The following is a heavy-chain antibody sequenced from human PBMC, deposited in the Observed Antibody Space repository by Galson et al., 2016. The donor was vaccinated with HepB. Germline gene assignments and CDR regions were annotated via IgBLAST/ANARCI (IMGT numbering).Heavy chain of an antibody. CDR2: ISYTGSKE. D-gene: IGHD6-19*01. CDR1: GFTFSSYA. CDR3: ARPIHSILSVTGQRDGDY. Sequence: SLRLSCAASGFTFSSYAMNWVRQAPGKGLEWVAEISYTGSKEKYADSVKGRFTIFRDNSKNSLYLQMTSLRADDTAVYYCARPIHSILSVTGQRDGDYWGQGTLVTVSS. V-gene: IGHV3-30-3*01. J-gene: IGHJ4*02.